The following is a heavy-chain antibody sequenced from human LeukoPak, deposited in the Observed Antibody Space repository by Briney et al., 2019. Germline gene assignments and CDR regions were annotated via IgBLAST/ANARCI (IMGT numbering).Heavy chain of an antibody. J-gene: IGHJ5*02. D-gene: IGHD3-22*01. V-gene: IGHV3-23*01. CDR1: GFIFNNFG. CDR2: ISNDGGGT. Sequence: GGSLRLSCTASGFIFNNFGLMWVRQAPGKGLEWVSAISNDGGGTTYADFVMGRFTISRDNSKNTLFLQMNSLRAEDTALYYCAKGSSGYFDDLWGQGTLVTVSS. CDR3: AKGSSGYFDDL.